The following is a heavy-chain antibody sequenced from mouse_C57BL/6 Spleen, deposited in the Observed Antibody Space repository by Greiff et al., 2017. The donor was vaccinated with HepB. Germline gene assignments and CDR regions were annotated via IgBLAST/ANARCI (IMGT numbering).Heavy chain of an antibody. CDR1: GYTFTSYW. CDR3: ARGGYDYAPDY. D-gene: IGHD2-4*01. J-gene: IGHJ2*01. Sequence: QVQLQQPGAELVKPGASVKLSCKASGYTFTSYWMQWVKQRPGQGLEWIGEIDPSDSYTNYNQKFKGKATLTVDTSSSTAYMQLSSLTSEDSAVYYCARGGYDYAPDYWGQGTTLTVSS. CDR2: IDPSDSYT. V-gene: IGHV1-50*01.